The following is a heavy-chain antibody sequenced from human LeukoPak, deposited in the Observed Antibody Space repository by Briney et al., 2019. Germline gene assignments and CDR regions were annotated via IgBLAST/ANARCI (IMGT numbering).Heavy chain of an antibody. CDR2: INPNSGGT. Sequence: ASVKVSCKASGYTFTGYYMHWVRQAPGQGLEWMGWINPNSGGTNYAQKFQGRVTMTRDTSISTAYMELSRLRSDDTAVYYCARDRGRWYSSSWEGFDYWGQGTLVTVSS. J-gene: IGHJ4*02. V-gene: IGHV1-2*02. CDR3: ARDRGRWYSSSWEGFDY. D-gene: IGHD6-13*01. CDR1: GYTFTGYY.